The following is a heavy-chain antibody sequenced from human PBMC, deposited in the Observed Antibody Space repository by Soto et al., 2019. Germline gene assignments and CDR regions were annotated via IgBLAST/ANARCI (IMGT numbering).Heavy chain of an antibody. V-gene: IGHV1-2*02. J-gene: IGHJ3*02. Sequence: ASVKVSCKASGYTFTDYYMHWVRQAPGQGLEWMGWINPNSGGTNYAQKFQGRVTMTRDTSISTAYMELSRLRSDDTAVYYCARDGFGDADAFDIWGQGTMVTVSS. CDR1: GYTFTDYY. D-gene: IGHD3-10*01. CDR3: ARDGFGDADAFDI. CDR2: INPNSGGT.